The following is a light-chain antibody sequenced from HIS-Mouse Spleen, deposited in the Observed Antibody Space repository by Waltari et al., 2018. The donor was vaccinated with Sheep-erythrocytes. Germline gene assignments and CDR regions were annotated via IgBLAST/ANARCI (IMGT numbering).Light chain of an antibody. Sequence: QSALTQPRPVSASPGQSLTTSSPGTSSDVGGXNYVSWYQQPPGKAPKLMIYDVSKRPSGVPDRFSGSKSGNTASLTISGLQAVDEADYYCCSYAGSYNHVFATGTKVTVL. CDR1: SSDVGGXNY. V-gene: IGLV2-11*01. CDR3: CSYAGSYNHV. CDR2: DVS. J-gene: IGLJ1*01.